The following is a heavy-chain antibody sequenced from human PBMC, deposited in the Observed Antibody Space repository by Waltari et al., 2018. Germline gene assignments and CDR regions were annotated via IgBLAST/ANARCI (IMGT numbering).Heavy chain of an antibody. J-gene: IGHJ4*02. CDR3: AREIAYFDY. V-gene: IGHV3-30-3*01. CDR2: ISYDGSNK. CDR1: GFTVSSYA. Sequence: QDQLVESGEDAVTPGSSRRPCCAASGFTVSSYAMHWVRQAPGKGLEWLAVISYDGSNKYYADSVKGRFTISRDNSKSTLYLQMNSLRADDTAVYYCAREIAYFDYWGQGTLVTVSS.